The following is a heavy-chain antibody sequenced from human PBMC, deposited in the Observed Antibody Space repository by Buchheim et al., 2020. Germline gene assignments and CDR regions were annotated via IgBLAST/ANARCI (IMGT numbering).Heavy chain of an antibody. V-gene: IGHV3-23*01. CDR2: ISGSGGRT. Sequence: EVQLLESGGGLVQPGGSLRLSCAASGFIFSSYAMSWVRQAPGKGLEWVSGISGSGGRTYYADSVTGRFTISRDNSMNTSYLQLNSLSAEDTATYYCAKDQSSGGYFSGWFDSWGQGTL. CDR3: AKDQSSGGYFSGWFDS. J-gene: IGHJ5*01. D-gene: IGHD3-10*01. CDR1: GFIFSSYA.